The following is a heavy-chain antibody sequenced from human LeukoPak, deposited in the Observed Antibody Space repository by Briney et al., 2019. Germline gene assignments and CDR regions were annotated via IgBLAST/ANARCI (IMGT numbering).Heavy chain of an antibody. J-gene: IGHJ6*03. CDR2: INHSGSS. CDR1: GGSITDDF. CDR3: ARVGDLFGAHRVRGLPPDYYYMDV. V-gene: IGHV4-34*01. Sequence: SETLSLTCALSGGSITDDFYNWVRQPPGKGLEWIGEINHSGSSTYNPSLKSRVIISVDTSKNQFSLKLSLVTAADTAVYDCARVGDLFGAHRVRGLPPDYYYMDVWGKGTTVTVSS. D-gene: IGHD3-10*01.